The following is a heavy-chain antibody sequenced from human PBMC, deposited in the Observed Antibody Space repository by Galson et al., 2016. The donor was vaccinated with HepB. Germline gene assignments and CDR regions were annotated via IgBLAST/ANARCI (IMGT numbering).Heavy chain of an antibody. Sequence: SLRLSCAASGFTFSSYAMSWVRQAPGKGLEWVSSSGSGGPTYYADSVKGRSTISRDNSKNTLFLQMHSLRADDTAVYYCAKSVLEYDILTGYYRRGADYWGQGTLVTVSS. CDR1: GFTFSSYA. CDR3: AKSVLEYDILTGYYRRGADY. CDR2: SGSGGPT. J-gene: IGHJ4*02. D-gene: IGHD3-9*01. V-gene: IGHV3-23*01.